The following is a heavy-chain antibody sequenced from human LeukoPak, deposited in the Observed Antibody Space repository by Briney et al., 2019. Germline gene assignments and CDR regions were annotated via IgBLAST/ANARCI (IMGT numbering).Heavy chain of an antibody. CDR3: AELGITMIGGV. J-gene: IGHJ6*04. D-gene: IGHD3-10*02. V-gene: IGHV3-11*04. Sequence: PGGSLRLSCAASGFTVSSNYMSWVRQAPGKGLEWVSYISSSGSTIYYADSVKGRFTISRDNAKNSLYLQMNSLRAEDTAVYYCAELGITMIGGVWGKGTTVTISS. CDR2: ISSSGSTI. CDR1: GFTVSSNY.